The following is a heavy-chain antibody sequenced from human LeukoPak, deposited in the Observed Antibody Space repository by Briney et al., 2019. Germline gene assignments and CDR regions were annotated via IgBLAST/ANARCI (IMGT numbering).Heavy chain of an antibody. Sequence: HSGGSLRLSCAASGFTVSDHYMDWVRQAPGKGLDWVGRTRDKANSYTTEYAASVRGRFTISRDDSKNSLYLQMNSLKTEDTAVYYCARVTRGSGSYFDCWGQGTLVTVSS. V-gene: IGHV3-72*01. D-gene: IGHD3-22*01. J-gene: IGHJ4*02. CDR2: TRDKANSYTT. CDR3: ARVTRGSGSYFDC. CDR1: GFTVSDHY.